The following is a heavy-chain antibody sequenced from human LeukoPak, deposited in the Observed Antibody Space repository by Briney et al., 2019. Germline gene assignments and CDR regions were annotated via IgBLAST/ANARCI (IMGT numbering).Heavy chain of an antibody. Sequence: GGSLRLSCAASGFTFSSYDMSWVRQAPGKGLEWVSSMSLSTNGKTYADSVKGRFTISTDNAKNLLYLQMSSLRAEDTAVYYCARALGYCSSTSCSYNWFDPWGQGTLVTVSS. V-gene: IGHV3-21*04. J-gene: IGHJ5*02. CDR3: ARALGYCSSTSCSYNWFDP. CDR2: MSLSTNGK. D-gene: IGHD2-2*01. CDR1: GFTFSSYD.